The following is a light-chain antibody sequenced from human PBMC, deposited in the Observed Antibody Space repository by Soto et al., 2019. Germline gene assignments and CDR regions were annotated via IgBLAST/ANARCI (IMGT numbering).Light chain of an antibody. CDR2: DAS. V-gene: IGKV1-5*01. J-gene: IGKJ2*01. CDR3: QQYNSFPYT. Sequence: DIQMTQSPSTLSASVGDRVTITCRASQSISSWLAWYQQKPGKAPKLLIYDASSLESGVPSRFSGSGSGTEFTLTISSLQPDDFATYYCQQYNSFPYTCGQGTKLEIK. CDR1: QSISSW.